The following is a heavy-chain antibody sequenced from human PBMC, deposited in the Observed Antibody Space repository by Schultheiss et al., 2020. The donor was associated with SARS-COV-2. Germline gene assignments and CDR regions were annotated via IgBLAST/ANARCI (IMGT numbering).Heavy chain of an antibody. Sequence: GGSLRLSCAASGFTFNSYAMSWVRRAPGKGLEWVSSISSSSSYIYYADSVKGRFTISRDNAKNSLYLQMNSLRAEDTAVYYCARVVVAAYTNWFDPWGQGTLVTVSS. D-gene: IGHD2-15*01. CDR2: ISSSSSYI. V-gene: IGHV3-21*01. CDR1: GFTFNSYA. J-gene: IGHJ5*02. CDR3: ARVVVAAYTNWFDP.